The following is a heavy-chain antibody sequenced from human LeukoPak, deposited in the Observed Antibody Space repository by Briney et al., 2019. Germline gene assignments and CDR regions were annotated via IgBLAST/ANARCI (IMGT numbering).Heavy chain of an antibody. V-gene: IGHV3-15*01. CDR3: TTYGSGRKFDS. Sequence: GGSLRLSCAASGFTFSDAWMSWVRQAPGKGLEWVGRIKSKTDGGTTDYAAPVKGRFTILRDDSTNTLHLQMNSLEIEDTPVYYCTTYGSGRKFDSWGQGTLVTVSS. CDR2: IKSKTDGGTT. J-gene: IGHJ4*02. CDR1: GFTFSDAW. D-gene: IGHD3-10*01.